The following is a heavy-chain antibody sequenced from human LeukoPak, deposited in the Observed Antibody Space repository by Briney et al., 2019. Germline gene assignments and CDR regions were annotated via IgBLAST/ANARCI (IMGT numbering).Heavy chain of an antibody. CDR2: INWNGGST. V-gene: IGHV3-20*04. CDR1: GFSFDDYG. Sequence: VGSLRLSCAASGFSFDDYGMSWVRQAPGKGLEWVCDINWNGGSTGYADSVKGRFTISRDNAKKSLYLQMNSLRAEDTALYYCAGYYYDSSRGFDPWGQGTLVTVSA. CDR3: AGYYYDSSRGFDP. D-gene: IGHD3-22*01. J-gene: IGHJ5*02.